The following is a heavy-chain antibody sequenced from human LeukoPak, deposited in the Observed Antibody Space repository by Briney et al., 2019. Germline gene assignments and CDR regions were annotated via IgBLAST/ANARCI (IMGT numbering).Heavy chain of an antibody. D-gene: IGHD3-9*01. J-gene: IGHJ4*02. CDR2: IYWDDDK. Sequence: ESGPTLVNPTRTLTLTCTFSGFSLSTSGVGVGWIRQPPGKALEWLALIYWDDDKRYSPSLKSRLTITKDTSKNQVVLTMTNMDPVDTATYYCAHRSHVLRYFDWLFDFDYWGQGTLVTVSS. CDR1: GFSLSTSGVG. V-gene: IGHV2-5*02. CDR3: AHRSHVLRYFDWLFDFDY.